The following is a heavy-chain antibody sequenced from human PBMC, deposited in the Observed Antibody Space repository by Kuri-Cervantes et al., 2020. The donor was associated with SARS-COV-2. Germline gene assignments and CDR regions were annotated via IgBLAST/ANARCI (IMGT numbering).Heavy chain of an antibody. J-gene: IGHJ5*02. Sequence: GESLKISCAASGFTVSSNYMSWVRQAPGKGLEWVANIGQDGSVKYYVDSAKGRFTISRDNAKNSLYLQMNSLRTDDMAVYYCAIGGNYWHAWGQGTLVTVSS. D-gene: IGHD1-1*01. CDR2: IGQDGSVK. V-gene: IGHV3-7*01. CDR3: AIGGNYWHA. CDR1: GFTVSSNY.